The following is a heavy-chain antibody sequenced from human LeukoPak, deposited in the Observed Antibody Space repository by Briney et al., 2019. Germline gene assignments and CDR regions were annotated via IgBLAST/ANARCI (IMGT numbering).Heavy chain of an antibody. J-gene: IGHJ4*02. CDR2: IIPILGIA. V-gene: IGHV1-69*04. Sequence: GASVTVSCKASGGTFSSYAISWVRQAPGQGLEWMGRIIPILGIANYAQKFQGRVTITADKSTSTAYMELSSLRSEDTAVYYCAREKRGAYGGNSDYWGQGTLVTVSS. CDR3: AREKRGAYGGNSDY. D-gene: IGHD4-23*01. CDR1: GGTFSSYA.